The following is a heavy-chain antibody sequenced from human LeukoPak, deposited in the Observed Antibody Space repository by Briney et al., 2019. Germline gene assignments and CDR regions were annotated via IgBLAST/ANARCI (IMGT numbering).Heavy chain of an antibody. CDR1: GGSFSGYY. CDR3: ARAWHCSGGSCYLFDY. CDR2: INHSGST. V-gene: IGHV4-34*01. J-gene: IGHJ4*02. D-gene: IGHD2-15*01. Sequence: PSETLSLTCAVYGGSFSGYYWSWIRQPPGKGLEWIGEINHSGSTNYNPSLKSRVTISVDTSKNQFSLKLSSVTAADTAVYYCARAWHCSGGSCYLFDYRGQGTLVTVSS.